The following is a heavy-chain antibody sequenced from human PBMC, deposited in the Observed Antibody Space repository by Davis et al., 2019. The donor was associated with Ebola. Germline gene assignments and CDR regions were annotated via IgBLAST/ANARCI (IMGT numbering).Heavy chain of an antibody. Sequence: GESLKISCQGSGYSFTSYWIGWVRQMPGKGLEWMGIIYPGDSDTRYSPSFQGQVTISADKSISTAYLQWSSLKASDTAMYYCARREWELLLVDDAFDIWGQGTMVTVSS. D-gene: IGHD1-26*01. CDR1: GYSFTSYW. J-gene: IGHJ3*02. V-gene: IGHV5-51*01. CDR2: IYPGDSDT. CDR3: ARREWELLLVDDAFDI.